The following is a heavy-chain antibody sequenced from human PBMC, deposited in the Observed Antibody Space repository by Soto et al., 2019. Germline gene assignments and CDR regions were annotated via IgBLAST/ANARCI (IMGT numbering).Heavy chain of an antibody. D-gene: IGHD1-26*01. J-gene: IGHJ6*02. Sequence: GESLKISCKGSGYSFTSYWISWVRQRPGKGLEWMGRIDPSDSYTNYSPSFQGHVTISADKSISTAYLQWSSLKASDTAMYYCASSGRPMGYYYYGMDVWGQGTTVTVSS. CDR1: GYSFTSYW. V-gene: IGHV5-10-1*01. CDR3: ASSGRPMGYYYYGMDV. CDR2: IDPSDSYT.